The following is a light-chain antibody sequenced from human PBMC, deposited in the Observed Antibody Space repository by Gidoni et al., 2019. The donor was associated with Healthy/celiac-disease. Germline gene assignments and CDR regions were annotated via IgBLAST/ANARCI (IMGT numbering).Light chain of an antibody. CDR1: QSVSSN. J-gene: IGKJ1*01. CDR2: GAS. V-gene: IGKV3-15*01. Sequence: EIVMTPSPATLSVSPGERATLSCRASQSVSSNLAWYQQKPGQAPRLLIYGASTRATGIPARFSGSGSGTEFTLTISSLQSEDFAVYYGQQYNNWPPWTFGQGTKVEIK. CDR3: QQYNNWPPWT.